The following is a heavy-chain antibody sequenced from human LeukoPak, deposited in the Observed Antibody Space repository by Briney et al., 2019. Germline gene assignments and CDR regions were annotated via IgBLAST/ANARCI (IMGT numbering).Heavy chain of an antibody. Sequence: PGGSLRLSCAASGFTFTSYAMSWVRQAPGKGLQWVSAIRGSGGSTYYADSVKGRFTISGDNSKNTLYLQMNSLRAEDTAVYYCAKALGLDSSGYYYGSFDPWGQGTLVTVST. CDR3: AKALGLDSSGYYYGSFDP. CDR2: IRGSGGST. J-gene: IGHJ5*02. V-gene: IGHV3-23*01. D-gene: IGHD3-22*01. CDR1: GFTFTSYA.